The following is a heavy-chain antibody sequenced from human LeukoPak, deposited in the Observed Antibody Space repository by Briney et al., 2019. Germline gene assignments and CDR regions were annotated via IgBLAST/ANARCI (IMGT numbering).Heavy chain of an antibody. D-gene: IGHD5-18*01. CDR2: INHSGSS. V-gene: IGHV4-34*01. Sequence: SETLSLTCAVYGGSFSGYYWSWIRQPPGKGLEWVGEINHSGSSNYNPSLKSRVTISVDTSKNQFSLKLSSVTAADTAVYYCARGLQTAMPTGFDYWGQGTLVTVSS. CDR1: GGSFSGYY. J-gene: IGHJ4*02. CDR3: ARGLQTAMPTGFDY.